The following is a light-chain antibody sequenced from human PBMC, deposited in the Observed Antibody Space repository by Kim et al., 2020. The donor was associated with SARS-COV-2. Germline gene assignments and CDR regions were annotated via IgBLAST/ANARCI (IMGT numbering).Light chain of an antibody. CDR2: DAS. V-gene: IGKV3-11*01. CDR1: QSVSSN. J-gene: IGKJ4*01. CDR3: QQRSNWPPGT. Sequence: SPGERATLSCRASQSVSSNLAWYQQKPGQAPRLLIYDASNRATGIPARFSGSGSGTDFTLTISSLEPEDFAVYYCQQRSNWPPGTFGGGTKVDIK.